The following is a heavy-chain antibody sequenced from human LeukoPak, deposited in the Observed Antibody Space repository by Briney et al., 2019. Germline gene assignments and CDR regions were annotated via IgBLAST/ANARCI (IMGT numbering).Heavy chain of an antibody. J-gene: IGHJ3*01. D-gene: IGHD4-17*01. V-gene: IGHV3-23*01. CDR1: GSTFKNYA. Sequence: GGSLRLSCAASGSTFKNYAMTWVRQAPGKGLEWVSVIRGSGDITYYTDSVKGRFTVSRDNSKNTLYLQMNSLRAEDTAIYYCAKDPNGDYLGAFDSWGQGTMVTVSS. CDR2: IRGSGDIT. CDR3: AKDPNGDYLGAFDS.